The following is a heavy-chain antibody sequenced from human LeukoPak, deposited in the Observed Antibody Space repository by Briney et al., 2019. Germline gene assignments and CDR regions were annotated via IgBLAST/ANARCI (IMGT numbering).Heavy chain of an antibody. CDR1: GGSISSGSYY. CDR2: IYTSGST. D-gene: IGHD3-3*01. Sequence: SETLSLTCTVSGGSISSGSYYWSWIRQPAGKGLEWTGRIYTSGSTNYNPSLKSRVTISVDTSKNQFSLKLSSVTAADTAVYYCARDDAIFGVAGVYWGQGTLVTVSS. J-gene: IGHJ4*02. CDR3: ARDDAIFGVAGVY. V-gene: IGHV4-61*02.